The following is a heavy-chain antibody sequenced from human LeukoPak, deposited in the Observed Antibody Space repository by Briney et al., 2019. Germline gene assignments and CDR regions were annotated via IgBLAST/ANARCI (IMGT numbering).Heavy chain of an antibody. Sequence: PSETLSLTCTVSGGSISSSSYYWGWIRRPPGKGLEWIGSIYYSGSTYYNPSLKSRVTISVDTSKNQFSLKLSSVTAADTAVYYCARKYSGSYSDYWGQGTLVTVSS. D-gene: IGHD1-26*01. V-gene: IGHV4-39*01. CDR1: GGSISSSSYY. CDR2: IYYSGST. CDR3: ARKYSGSYSDY. J-gene: IGHJ4*02.